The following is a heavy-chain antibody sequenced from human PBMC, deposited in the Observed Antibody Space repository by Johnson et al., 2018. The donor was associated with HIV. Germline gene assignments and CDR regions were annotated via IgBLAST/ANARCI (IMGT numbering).Heavy chain of an antibody. CDR1: GFTFSNYG. CDR2: IRYDGSYK. D-gene: IGHD1-26*01. V-gene: IGHV3-30*02. Sequence: QVQLVESGGGVVQPGGSLRLSCAASGFTFSNYGMHWVRQAPGKGLEWVAFIRYDGSYKYYVDSVKGRFTISRDNSKNTLYLQMNSLRVEDTAVYYCARDSYSGGGSDSWGQGTMVTVSS. J-gene: IGHJ3*01. CDR3: ARDSYSGGGSDS.